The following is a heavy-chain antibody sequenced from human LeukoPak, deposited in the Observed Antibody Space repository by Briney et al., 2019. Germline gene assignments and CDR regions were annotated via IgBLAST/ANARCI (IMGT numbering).Heavy chain of an antibody. D-gene: IGHD3-10*01. Sequence: GGSLRLSCAASGFTFSSYAMSWVRQAPGKGLEWVSAISGSGGSTYYADSVKGRFTISRDNSKNTLYLQVNSLRAEDTAVYYCASPRAYGSGSSDFDYWGQGTLVTVSS. CDR2: ISGSGGST. CDR3: ASPRAYGSGSSDFDY. CDR1: GFTFSSYA. V-gene: IGHV3-23*01. J-gene: IGHJ4*02.